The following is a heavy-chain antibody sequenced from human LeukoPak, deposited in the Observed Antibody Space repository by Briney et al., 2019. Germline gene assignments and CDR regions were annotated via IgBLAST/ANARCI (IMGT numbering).Heavy chain of an antibody. J-gene: IGHJ4*02. Sequence: QTGGSLRLSCAASVSTFDRSAMSWVRQAPGRGLEWGSRVSGGGDITFYTNSVKGRFAISRDNSNNTLFLQINSLRAEDTAIYYCAKTPLYSGYDVFFDFWGQGSLVTVSS. CDR1: VSTFDRSA. D-gene: IGHD5-12*01. CDR2: VSGGGDIT. V-gene: IGHV3-23*01. CDR3: AKTPLYSGYDVFFDF.